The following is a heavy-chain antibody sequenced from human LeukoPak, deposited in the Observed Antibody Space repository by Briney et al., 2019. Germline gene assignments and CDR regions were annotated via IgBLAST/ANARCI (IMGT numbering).Heavy chain of an antibody. D-gene: IGHD6-19*01. CDR2: ISSSSSYI. CDR3: ARLKSYSSGWYKGDYFDY. CDR1: GFTFSSYS. Sequence: GGSLRLSCAASGFTFSSYSMNWVRQAPGKGLEWVSSISSSSSYIYYADSVKGRFTISRDNAKNSLYLQMNSLRAEDTAVYYCARLKSYSSGWYKGDYFDYWGQGTLVTVSS. J-gene: IGHJ4*02. V-gene: IGHV3-21*01.